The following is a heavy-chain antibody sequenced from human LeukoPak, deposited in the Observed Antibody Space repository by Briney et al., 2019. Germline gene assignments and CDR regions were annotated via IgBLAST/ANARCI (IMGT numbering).Heavy chain of an antibody. CDR2: IYISGDT. V-gene: IGHV4-4*09. CDR3: AKHDTLFGAAHYYMDV. Sequence: SETLTLTCTVSGGSISTYYWSWIRQPPGKGLEWIGYIYISGDTNYNPSLESRVTISLDTSKNHFSLNLSSVTAADTAVYYCAKHDTLFGAAHYYMDVWGKGTMVTVSS. D-gene: IGHD3-3*01. J-gene: IGHJ6*03. CDR1: GGSISTYY.